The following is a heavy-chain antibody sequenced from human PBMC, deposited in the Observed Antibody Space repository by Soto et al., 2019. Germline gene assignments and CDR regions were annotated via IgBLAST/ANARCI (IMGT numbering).Heavy chain of an antibody. D-gene: IGHD6-13*01. CDR3: ARDPQQLTRRYFDY. Sequence: QVQLVESGGGVVQPGRSLRLSCAASGFTFSSYAMHWVRQAPGQGLEWVAVISYDGSNKYYADSVKGRFTISRDNSKNTRYLQMNRLRAEDTAVYYCARDPQQLTRRYFDYWGQGTLVTVSS. CDR2: ISYDGSNK. CDR1: GFTFSSYA. J-gene: IGHJ4*02. V-gene: IGHV3-30-3*01.